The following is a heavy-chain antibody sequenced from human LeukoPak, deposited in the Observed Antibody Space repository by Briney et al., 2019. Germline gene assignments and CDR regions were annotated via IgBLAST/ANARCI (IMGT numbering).Heavy chain of an antibody. Sequence: QPGGSLRLSCAASGFTFSSYAMSWVRQAPGKGLEWVSAIYSGGSTFYADSVKGRFTISRDNSKNTLYLQMNSLRAEDTAVYYCARDLYNSGSSYFDYWGQGTLVTVSS. CDR3: ARDLYNSGSSYFDY. CDR2: IYSGGST. D-gene: IGHD3-10*01. CDR1: GFTFSSYA. J-gene: IGHJ4*02. V-gene: IGHV3-23*01.